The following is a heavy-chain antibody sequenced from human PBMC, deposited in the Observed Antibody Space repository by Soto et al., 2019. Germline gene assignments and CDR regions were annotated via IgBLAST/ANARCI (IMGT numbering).Heavy chain of an antibody. V-gene: IGHV1-8*01. CDR3: AGGSSSRYYYYYMDV. CDR2: MNPNSGNT. J-gene: IGHJ6*03. CDR1: GYTFTSYD. Sequence: ASVKVSSKASGYTFTSYDINWVRQATGQGLEWMGWMNPNSGNTGYAQKFQGRVTMTRNTSISTAYMELSSLRSEDTAVYYCAGGSSSRYYYYYMDVWGKGTTVTVSS.